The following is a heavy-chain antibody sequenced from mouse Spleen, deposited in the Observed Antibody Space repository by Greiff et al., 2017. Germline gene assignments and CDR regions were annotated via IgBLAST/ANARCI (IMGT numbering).Heavy chain of an antibody. CDR1: GYTFTDYE. CDR2: IDPETGGT. Sequence: QVQLQQSGAELVRPGASVTLSCKASGYTFTDYEMHWVKQTPVHGLEWIGAIDPETGGTAYNQKFKGKAILTADKSSSTAYMELRSLTSEDSAVYYCTRGYGSSVAYWGQGTLVTVSA. J-gene: IGHJ3*01. V-gene: IGHV1-15*01. CDR3: TRGYGSSVAY. D-gene: IGHD1-1*01.